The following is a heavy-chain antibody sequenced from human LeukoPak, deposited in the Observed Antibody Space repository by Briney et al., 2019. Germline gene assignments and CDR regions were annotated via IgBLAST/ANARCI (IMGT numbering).Heavy chain of an antibody. J-gene: IGHJ4*02. D-gene: IGHD6-13*01. V-gene: IGHV3-23*01. CDR2: ISGSGGST. CDR3: AKDSRMAAAGTDY. CDR1: GFTFSNSA. Sequence: GGSLRLSCAASGFTFSNSAMSWVRQAPGKGLEWGSGISGSGGSTYYADSVKGRFTISRDNSKNTLYLQMNSLRAEDTAVYYCAKDSRMAAAGTDYWGQGTLVTVSS.